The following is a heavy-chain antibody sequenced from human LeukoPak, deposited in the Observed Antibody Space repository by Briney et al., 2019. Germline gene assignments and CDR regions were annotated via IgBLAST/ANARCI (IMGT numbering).Heavy chain of an antibody. Sequence: SETLSLTCSVSGDSISSYSWSWIRQPPGKGLEWIGYIYYSVNTNYNPSLKSRVTISVDTSKNQFSLKLSSVTAADTAVYYCARETSQKGAHYMDVWGKGTTVTISS. J-gene: IGHJ6*03. CDR1: GDSISSYS. CDR3: ARETSQKGAHYMDV. CDR2: IYYSVNT. V-gene: IGHV4-59*12. D-gene: IGHD3-16*01.